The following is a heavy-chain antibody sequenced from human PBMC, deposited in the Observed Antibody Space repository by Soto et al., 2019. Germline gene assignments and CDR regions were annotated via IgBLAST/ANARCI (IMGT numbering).Heavy chain of an antibody. J-gene: IGHJ4*02. D-gene: IGHD3-10*01. Sequence: SETLSLTCTVSGGSISSSSYYWGWIRQPPGKGLEWIGSIYYSGSTYYNPSLKSRVTISVDTSKNQFSLKLSSVTAADTAVYYCARHRSEEDFDYGGQGTLVTVSS. CDR1: GGSISSSSYY. V-gene: IGHV4-39*01. CDR2: IYYSGST. CDR3: ARHRSEEDFDY.